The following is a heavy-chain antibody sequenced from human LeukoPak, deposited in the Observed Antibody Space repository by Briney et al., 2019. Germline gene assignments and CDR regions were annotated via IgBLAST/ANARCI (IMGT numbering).Heavy chain of an antibody. J-gene: IGHJ4*02. V-gene: IGHV1-8*02. CDR1: GYTFTSYG. D-gene: IGHD4-17*01. CDR3: ARGLGYGDYNY. CDR2: MNPNSGNA. Sequence: ASVKVSCKASGYTFTSYGISWVRQATGQGLEWMGWMNPNSGNAGYAQKFQGRVTMTRNTSISTAYMELSSLRSEDTAVCYCARGLGYGDYNYWGQGTLVTVSS.